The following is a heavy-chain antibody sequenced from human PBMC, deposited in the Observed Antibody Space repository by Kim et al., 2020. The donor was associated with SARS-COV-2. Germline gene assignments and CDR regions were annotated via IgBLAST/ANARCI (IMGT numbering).Heavy chain of an antibody. V-gene: IGHV3-53*01. CDR3: ARDRWLLF. CDR2: IYSDGPT. Sequence: GGSLRLSCAASGFIVSSNYMTWVRQAPGKGLEWVSVIYSDGPTYYADSVKGRFTISRDNSKNTLYLQMNSLRVEDTAVYYCARDRWLLFWGQGTLVTVSS. CDR1: GFIVSSNY. J-gene: IGHJ4*02. D-gene: IGHD3-9*01.